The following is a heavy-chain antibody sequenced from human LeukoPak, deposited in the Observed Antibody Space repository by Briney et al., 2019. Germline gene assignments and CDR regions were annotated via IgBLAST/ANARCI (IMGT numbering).Heavy chain of an antibody. D-gene: IGHD6-13*01. CDR1: GYTFTGYY. CDR2: INPNSGGT. CDR3: AREFSSSPNNWFDP. J-gene: IGHJ5*02. Sequence: ASVKVSCKASGYTFTGYYMHWVRQAPGQGLEWMGWINPNSGGTNYAQKFQGRVTMTRDTSISTAYMELGRLRSDDTAVYYCAREFSSSPNNWFDPWGQGTLVTVSS. V-gene: IGHV1-2*02.